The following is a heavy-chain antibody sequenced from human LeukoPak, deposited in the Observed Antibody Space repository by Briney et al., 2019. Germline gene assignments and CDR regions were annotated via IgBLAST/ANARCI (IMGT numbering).Heavy chain of an antibody. J-gene: IGHJ5*02. V-gene: IGHV1-46*01. CDR1: GYTFTSYY. D-gene: IGHD3-10*01. Sequence: ASVKVSCKASGYTFTSYYMHWVRQAPGQGLEWMGIINPSGGSTSYAQKFQGRVTMTRDTSTSTVYMELSSLRSEDTAVYYCAREFYGSGSYYKNWFDPWGQGTLVTVSS. CDR3: AREFYGSGSYYKNWFDP. CDR2: INPSGGST.